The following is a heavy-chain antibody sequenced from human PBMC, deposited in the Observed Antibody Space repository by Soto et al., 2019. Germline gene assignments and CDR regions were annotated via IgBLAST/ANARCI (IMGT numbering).Heavy chain of an antibody. CDR3: ARGSKESYPGSRIFDF. D-gene: IGHD3-10*01. Sequence: GSLRLSFVASGVTVWSRAMSLVRQAPGEGLECGSTSTDSGGDAKYADSVRGRFAIARDNSKNTLYLQMSSLRAEDSAIHYCARGSKESYPGSRIFDFWGRGTLVTVSS. V-gene: IGHV3-23*01. CDR1: GVTVWSRA. CDR2: STDSGGDA. J-gene: IGHJ4*02.